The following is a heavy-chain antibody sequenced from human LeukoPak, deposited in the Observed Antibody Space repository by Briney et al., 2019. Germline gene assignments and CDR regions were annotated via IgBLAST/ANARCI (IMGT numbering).Heavy chain of an antibody. D-gene: IGHD4-17*01. CDR2: INHSGST. CDR3: ARGVFYGDSRDLPRKPFDY. J-gene: IGHJ4*02. CDR1: GGSFSGYY. Sequence: PSETLSLTCAVYGGSFSGYYWSRIRQPPGKGLEWIGEINHSGSTNYNPSLKSRVTISVDTSKNQFSLKLSSVTAADTAVYYCARGVFYGDSRDLPRKPFDYWGQGTLVTVSS. V-gene: IGHV4-34*01.